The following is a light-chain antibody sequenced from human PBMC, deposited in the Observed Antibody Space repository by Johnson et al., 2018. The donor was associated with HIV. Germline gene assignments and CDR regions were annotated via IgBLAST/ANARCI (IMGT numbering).Light chain of an antibody. J-gene: IGLJ1*01. CDR1: SSNIGNNY. CDR3: GTWETSLSAGLLYV. V-gene: IGLV1-51*01. CDR2: DND. Sequence: QSALTQPPSVSAAPGQTVTISCSGSSSNIGNNYVSWYHHLPGTAPKLLIYDNDKRPSGTPDRFSGSKSATSATLGITGLQTGDEADYYCGTWETSLSAGLLYVFGPGTKVTVL.